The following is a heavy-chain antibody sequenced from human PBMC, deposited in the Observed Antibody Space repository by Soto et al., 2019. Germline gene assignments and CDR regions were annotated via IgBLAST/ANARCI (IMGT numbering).Heavy chain of an antibody. J-gene: IGHJ6*02. CDR2: ISWDGGST. CDR1: GFTFDDYT. CDR3: AKDMSPHPNLFTEPTEYYYVMDV. D-gene: IGHD2-21*02. V-gene: IGHV3-43*01. Sequence: GGSLRLSCAASGFTFDDYTMHWVRQAPGKGLEWVPLISWDGGSTYYADSVKGRFTISRDNSKNSLYLQMNSLRTEDTALYYCAKDMSPHPNLFTEPTEYYYVMDVWGQGTTVTVSS.